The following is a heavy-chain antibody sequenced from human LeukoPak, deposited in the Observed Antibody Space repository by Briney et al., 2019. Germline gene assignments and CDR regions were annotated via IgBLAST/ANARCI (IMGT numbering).Heavy chain of an antibody. J-gene: IGHJ4*02. D-gene: IGHD1-14*01. CDR1: GFTFRSHE. CDR2: ISGSGSTI. CDR3: VKDNPLDY. Sequence: GGSLRLSCAASGFTFRSHEMNWVRQAPGKGLEWISYISGSGSTIYYADSVKGRFSISRDNAKNSLYLHINSLRAEDTAVYYCVKDNPLDYWGQGTLVIVSS. V-gene: IGHV3-48*03.